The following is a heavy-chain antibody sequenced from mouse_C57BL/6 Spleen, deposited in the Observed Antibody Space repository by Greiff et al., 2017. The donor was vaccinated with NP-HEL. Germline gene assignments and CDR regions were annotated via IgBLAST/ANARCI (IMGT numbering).Heavy chain of an antibody. CDR3: AREERKTSAY. Sequence: VQLQQPGAELVRPGTSVKLSCKASGYTFTSYWMHWVKQRPGQGLEWIGVIDPSDSYTNYNQKFKGKATLTVDTSSSTAYMQLSSLTSEDSAVYYCAREERKTSAYWGQGTLVTVSA. J-gene: IGHJ3*01. V-gene: IGHV1-59*01. CDR2: IDPSDSYT. CDR1: GYTFTSYW.